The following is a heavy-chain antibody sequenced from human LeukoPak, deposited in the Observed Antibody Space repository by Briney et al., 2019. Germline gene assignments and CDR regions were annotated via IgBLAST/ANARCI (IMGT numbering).Heavy chain of an antibody. Sequence: GASVKVSCKASGFTFRTSAIQWMRRARGQRPEWIGWIVVGTGNTTYAQRFQDRVTITRDMSTNTAYMELSALRSEDTAVYYCAAMAYYYYMDVWGEGTTVTVSS. V-gene: IGHV1-58*02. CDR1: GFTFRTSA. CDR2: IVVGTGNT. CDR3: AAMAYYYYMDV. D-gene: IGHD5-24*01. J-gene: IGHJ6*03.